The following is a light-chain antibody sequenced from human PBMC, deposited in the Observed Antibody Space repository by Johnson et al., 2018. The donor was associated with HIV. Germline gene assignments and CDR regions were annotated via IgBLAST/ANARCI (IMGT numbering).Light chain of an antibody. CDR3: GTLDSSLIAGYV. V-gene: IGLV1-51*01. J-gene: IGLJ1*01. CDR1: SSNIGNNY. Sequence: QSVLTQPPSVSAAPGQKVTISCSGSSSNIGNNYVSWYQQLPGTAPKLLIYDNNKRPSGIPDRFSCSKSGTSATLGITGLQTGDEADYYCGTLDSSLIAGYVFGTGTKVTVL. CDR2: DNN.